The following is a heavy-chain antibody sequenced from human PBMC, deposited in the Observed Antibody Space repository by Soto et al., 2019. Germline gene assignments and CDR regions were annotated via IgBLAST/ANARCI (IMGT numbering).Heavy chain of an antibody. CDR2: IYWDDDK. CDR1: GFSLSTSGVG. CDR3: AHIPAGPYYDYIWGSYRPIYHFDQ. Sequence: ESGPTLVNPTQTLTLTCTFSGFSLSTSGVGVGWIRQPPGKALEWLALIYWDDDKRYSPSLKSRLTITKDTSKNQVVLTMTNMDPVDTATYYCAHIPAGPYYDYIWGSYRPIYHFDQCGQATLLTASS. D-gene: IGHD3-16*02. V-gene: IGHV2-5*02. J-gene: IGHJ4*02.